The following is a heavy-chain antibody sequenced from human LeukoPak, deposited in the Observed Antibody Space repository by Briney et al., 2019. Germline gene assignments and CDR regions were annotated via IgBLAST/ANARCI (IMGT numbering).Heavy chain of an antibody. D-gene: IGHD3-22*01. CDR1: GFTFSSYG. V-gene: IGHV3-30*18. CDR3: AKVSPLHYYDSSGAFDY. CDR2: ISYDGSNK. J-gene: IGHJ4*02. Sequence: GGSLRLSCAASGFTFSSYGMHWVRQAPGKGLEWVAVISYDGSNKYYADSVKGRFTISRDNSKNTLYLQMNSLRAEDTAVYYCAKVSPLHYYDSSGAFDYWGQGTLVTVSS.